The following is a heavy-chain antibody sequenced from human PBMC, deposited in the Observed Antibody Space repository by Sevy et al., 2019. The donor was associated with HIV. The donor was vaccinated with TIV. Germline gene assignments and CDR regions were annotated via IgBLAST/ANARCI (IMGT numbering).Heavy chain of an antibody. Sequence: GGSLRLSCAASGFTFSNYIINWVRQAPGKGLEWVSSISNSGTYIYYADSVKGRFTISRHNAKNSLYLQMNSLRAEDTAVYYCARYEEDTTLVNAFDIWGQGTMVTVSS. CDR1: GFTFSNYI. CDR2: ISNSGTYI. J-gene: IGHJ3*02. CDR3: ARYEEDTTLVNAFDI. V-gene: IGHV3-21*01. D-gene: IGHD5-18*01.